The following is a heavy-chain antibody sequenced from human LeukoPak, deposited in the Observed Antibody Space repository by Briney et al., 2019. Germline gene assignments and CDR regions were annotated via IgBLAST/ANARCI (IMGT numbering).Heavy chain of an antibody. D-gene: IGHD3-22*01. CDR3: TRPHIDGGYYYHQF. Sequence: GGSLRLSCAASGFTFNTYTMSWVRQAPGKGLEWVSGIIGSGKTTFYANSVKGRFTISRDNSKSTLYLQMNSLRVDDTAIYYCTRPHIDGGYYYHQFWGQGARVTVSS. V-gene: IGHV3-23*01. CDR1: GFTFNTYT. CDR2: IIGSGKTT. J-gene: IGHJ4*02.